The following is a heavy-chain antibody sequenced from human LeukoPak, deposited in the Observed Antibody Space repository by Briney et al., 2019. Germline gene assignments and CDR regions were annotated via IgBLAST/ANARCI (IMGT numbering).Heavy chain of an antibody. CDR2: INWNGDNP. V-gene: IGHV3-20*04. D-gene: IGHD1-26*01. CDR1: GFTFEDYG. J-gene: IGHJ4*02. CDR3: ARDLRRWELRAYYFDY. Sequence: GGSLRLSCEASGFTFEDYGMTWVRQRPGKGLEYVCEINWNGDNPVYENSLRGRFTISRDNAKNSLYLQMNSLRAEDTAVYYCARDLRRWELRAYYFDYWGQGTLVTVSS.